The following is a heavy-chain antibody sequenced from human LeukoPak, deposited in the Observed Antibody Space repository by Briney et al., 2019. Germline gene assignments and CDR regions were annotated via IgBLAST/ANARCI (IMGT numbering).Heavy chain of an antibody. CDR3: VKFLSRSFEA. V-gene: IGHV3-7*01. CDR2: INLEGSTK. CDR1: GFTFSSVW. D-gene: IGHD2-21*01. Sequence: GGSLRLSCAASGFTFSSVWMSWVRQAPGKGLEWVANINLEGSTKEYVDSVRGRFTISRDNAKNSLSLQISYLRVEDTAVYCCVKFLSRSFEAWGQGTVVTVSS. J-gene: IGHJ3*01.